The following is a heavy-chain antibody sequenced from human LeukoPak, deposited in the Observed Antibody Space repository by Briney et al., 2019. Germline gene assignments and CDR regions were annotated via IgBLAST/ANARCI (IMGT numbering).Heavy chain of an antibody. CDR2: IWYDGSKK. J-gene: IGHJ4*02. Sequence: GKSLGLSCAASGFRFNGYGMHWVRQAPGKGLEWVAIIWYDGSKKYNADSVKGRFTISRDSSNNTLYLQMNSLRAEDTATYYCARGSFGIDYWGQGTLVTVSS. CDR1: GFRFNGYG. D-gene: IGHD3-10*01. CDR3: ARGSFGIDY. V-gene: IGHV3-33*01.